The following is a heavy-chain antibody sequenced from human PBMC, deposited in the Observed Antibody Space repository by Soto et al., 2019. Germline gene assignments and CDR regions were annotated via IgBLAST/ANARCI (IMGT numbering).Heavy chain of an antibody. CDR3: ARGLTYYYDSSGYYGWFDP. V-gene: IGHV4-59*01. J-gene: IGHJ5*02. CDR2: IYYSGST. CDR1: GSSISSYY. Sequence: QVQLQESGPGLVKPSETLSLTCTVSGSSISSYYWSWIRQPPGKGLEWIGYIYYSGSTNYNPSLKSRVTISVDTSKNQFSLKLSSVTAADTAVYYCARGLTYYYDSSGYYGWFDPWGQGTLVTVSS. D-gene: IGHD3-22*01.